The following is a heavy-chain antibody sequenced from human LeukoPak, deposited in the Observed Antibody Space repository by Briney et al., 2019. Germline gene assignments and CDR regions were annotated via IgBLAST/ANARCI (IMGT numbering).Heavy chain of an antibody. CDR2: IITIFGTA. CDR3: ASLYSGYEPRRVRATTIDY. J-gene: IGHJ4*02. D-gene: IGHD5-12*01. V-gene: IGHV1-69*13. CDR1: GGTFSSYA. Sequence: GASVKVSCKASGGTFSSYAISWVRQAPGQGLEWMAGIITIFGTANYAQKFQGRVTITADESTSTAYMELSSLRSEDTAVYYCASLYSGYEPRRVRATTIDYWGQGTLVTVSS.